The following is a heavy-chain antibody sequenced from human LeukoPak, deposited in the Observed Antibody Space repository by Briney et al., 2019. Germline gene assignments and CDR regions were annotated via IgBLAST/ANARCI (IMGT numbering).Heavy chain of an antibody. Sequence: SVKVSCKASGGTFSSYAISWVRQAPGQGLEWMGGIIPIFGTANYAQKFQGRVTITTDESTSTAYMELSSLRSEDTAVYYCARSNYGGKRWFDPWGQGTLVTVSS. CDR3: ARSNYGGKRWFDP. CDR2: IIPIFGTA. D-gene: IGHD4-23*01. J-gene: IGHJ5*02. V-gene: IGHV1-69*05. CDR1: GGTFSSYA.